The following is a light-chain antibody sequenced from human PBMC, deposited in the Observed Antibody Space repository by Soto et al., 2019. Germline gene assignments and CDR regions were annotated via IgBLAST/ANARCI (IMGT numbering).Light chain of an antibody. CDR1: QGISGF. CDR3: QQLHSYPFT. J-gene: IGKJ3*01. V-gene: IGKV1-9*01. CDR2: AAS. Sequence: IQLTQSPSSLSASVGDRITITCRASQGISGFLAWYQQKPGQAPKLLTFAASTLQGGVPSRFSRSGSGTDLTLTISSLQPEDFATYYCQQLHSYPFTFGPGTKVDIK.